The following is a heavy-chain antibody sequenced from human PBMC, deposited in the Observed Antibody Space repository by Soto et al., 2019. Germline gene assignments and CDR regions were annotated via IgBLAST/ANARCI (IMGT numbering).Heavy chain of an antibody. D-gene: IGHD3-3*01. CDR1: EFTFSSYA. CDR3: VKDWSGDKCPCMDV. V-gene: IGHV3-23*01. CDR2: ITDSGGST. Sequence: EVQLLESGGGLVQPGGSLRLSCEASEFTFSSYAMTWVRQAPGKGLEWVASITDSGGSTYYADSVKGRLTISRDNSENTVHLQMNGLRAEDTAIYYCVKDWSGDKCPCMDVWGQGTTVTVSS. J-gene: IGHJ6*02.